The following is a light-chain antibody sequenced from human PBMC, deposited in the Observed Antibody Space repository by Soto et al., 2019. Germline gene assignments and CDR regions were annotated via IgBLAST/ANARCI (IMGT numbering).Light chain of an antibody. Sequence: QSALTQPASVSGSPGQSITISCTGTSSDVGSYNLVSWYQQLPGKAPKLIIYEVNERPSGISARFSGSKSGNTASLTISGLQGEDEADYYCCSYVGSSILMFGGGTKLTVL. CDR2: EVN. CDR1: SSDVGSYNL. J-gene: IGLJ3*02. V-gene: IGLV2-23*02. CDR3: CSYVGSSILM.